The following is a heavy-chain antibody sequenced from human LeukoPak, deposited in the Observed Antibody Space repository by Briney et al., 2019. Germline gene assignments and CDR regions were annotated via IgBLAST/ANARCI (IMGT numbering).Heavy chain of an antibody. CDR2: IYSGGST. D-gene: IGHD3-22*01. J-gene: IGHJ3*02. CDR3: ASVYYYDSSGYYSDAFDI. Sequence: GSLRLSCSASGFTVSSNYMSWVRPAPGKGLEWVSVIYSGGSTYYADSVKGRFTISRDNSKNTLYLQMNSLRAEDTAVYYCASVYYYDSSGYYSDAFDIRGQGTMVTVSS. V-gene: IGHV3-66*01. CDR1: GFTVSSNY.